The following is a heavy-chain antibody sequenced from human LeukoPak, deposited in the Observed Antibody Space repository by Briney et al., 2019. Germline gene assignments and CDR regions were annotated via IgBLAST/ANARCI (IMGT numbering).Heavy chain of an antibody. D-gene: IGHD6-19*01. J-gene: IGHJ4*02. CDR2: IYPGDSET. V-gene: IGHV5-51*01. CDR3: ARSTGWYGH. CDR1: GYPFTRYW. Sequence: GESLKISCKGSGYPFTRYWIAWVRQMPGKGLEWMGFIYPGDSETRYSPSFQGQVTIPVDKSISTAYVQWSSLKASDTALYYCARSTGWYGHWGQGTLVTVSS.